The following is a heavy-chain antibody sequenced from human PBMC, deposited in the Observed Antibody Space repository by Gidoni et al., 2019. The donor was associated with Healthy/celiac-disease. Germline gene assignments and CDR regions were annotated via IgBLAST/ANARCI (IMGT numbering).Heavy chain of an antibody. V-gene: IGHV3-21*01. CDR2: ISSSSSYT. D-gene: IGHD6-13*01. CDR1: GFTFSSYS. Sequence: EVQLVESGGGLVKPGGSLRLSCAASGFTFSSYSMNWVRQAPGKGLEWVSSISSSSSYTYYADSVKGRFTISRDNAKNSLYLQMNSLRAEDTAVYYCARGPYRPYSSRPYYGMDVWGQGTTVTVSS. CDR3: ARGPYRPYSSRPYYGMDV. J-gene: IGHJ6*02.